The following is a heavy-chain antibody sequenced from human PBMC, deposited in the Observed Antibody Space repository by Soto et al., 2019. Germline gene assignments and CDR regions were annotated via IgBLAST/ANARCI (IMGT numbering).Heavy chain of an antibody. CDR1: GYTFTSYG. Sequence: ASVQVSCKASGYTFTSYGISWVRQAPGQGLEWMGWISAYNGNTNYAQKLQGRVTMTTDTSTSTAYMELRSLRSDDTAVYYCAREYYGSEWYYYYYGMDVWGQGTTVTVSS. CDR3: AREYYGSEWYYYYYGMDV. CDR2: ISAYNGNT. D-gene: IGHD3-10*01. V-gene: IGHV1-18*01. J-gene: IGHJ6*02.